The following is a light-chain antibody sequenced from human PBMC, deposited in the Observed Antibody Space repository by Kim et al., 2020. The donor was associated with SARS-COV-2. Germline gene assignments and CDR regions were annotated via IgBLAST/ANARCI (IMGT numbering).Light chain of an antibody. Sequence: SASVGDTVTITCRASRSIAIYLNWYQQTPGEAPKLLISAASTLQTGVPSRFTGGGSGTDFSLTINGLQPADFATYYCQQGDSNPQTFGQGTKLEI. V-gene: IGKV1-39*01. J-gene: IGKJ2*01. CDR2: AAS. CDR3: QQGDSNPQT. CDR1: RSIAIY.